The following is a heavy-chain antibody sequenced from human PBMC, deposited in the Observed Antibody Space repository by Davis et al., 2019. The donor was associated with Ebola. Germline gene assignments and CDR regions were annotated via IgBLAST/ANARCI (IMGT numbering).Heavy chain of an antibody. CDR2: INPNSGGT. D-gene: IGHD3-3*01. CDR1: GYIFTGYY. CDR3: ARDRSSLEYDFWSGTPYYYGMDV. Sequence: ASVKVSCKASGYIFTGYYMHWVRQAPGQGLEWMGWINPNSGGTNYAQKFQGWVTMTRDTSISTAYMELSRLRSDDTAVYYCARDRSSLEYDFWSGTPYYYGMDVWGQGTTVTVSS. J-gene: IGHJ6*02. V-gene: IGHV1-2*04.